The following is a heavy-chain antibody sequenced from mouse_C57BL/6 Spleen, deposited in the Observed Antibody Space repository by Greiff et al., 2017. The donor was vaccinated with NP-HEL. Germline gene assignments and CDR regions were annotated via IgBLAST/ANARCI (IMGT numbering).Heavy chain of an antibody. Sequence: QVQLQQPGTELVKPGASVKLSCKASGYTFTSYWMHWVKQRPGQGLEWIGNINPSNGGTNYNEKFKSKATLTVDKSSSTAYMQLSSLTSEDSAVYYCARSLNYSKNPNWYFDVWGTGTTVTVSS. D-gene: IGHD2-5*01. CDR2: INPSNGGT. V-gene: IGHV1-53*01. CDR1: GYTFTSYW. CDR3: ARSLNYSKNPNWYFDV. J-gene: IGHJ1*03.